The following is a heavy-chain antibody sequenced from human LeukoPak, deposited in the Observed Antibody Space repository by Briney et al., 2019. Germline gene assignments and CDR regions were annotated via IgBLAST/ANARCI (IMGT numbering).Heavy chain of an antibody. CDR1: RGSTSGYS. D-gene: IGHD3-10*01. Sequence: SETPSLTSTVSRGSTSGYSWSSFRQPPPPGLEWIGYFHNSRTTSYNPSLTGRVTISVDTAMDQISLKLNSVTAADTAVYYCARGHLGLSPWGQGTLVTVSS. V-gene: IGHV4-59*01. J-gene: IGHJ5*02. CDR2: FHNSRTT. CDR3: ARGHLGLSP.